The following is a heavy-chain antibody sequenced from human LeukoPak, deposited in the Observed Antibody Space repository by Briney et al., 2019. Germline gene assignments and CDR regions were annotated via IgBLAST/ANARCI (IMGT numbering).Heavy chain of an antibody. Sequence: SETLSLTCTVSGGSISSSSYYWGWIRQPPGKGLEWIGHISYRGTTYYNPSLKSRVAMSVDMSKNQFSLKLNSVTAADTAVYFCARDNEYCSGGSCSLDYWGQGTLVTVSS. CDR1: GGSISSSSYY. CDR3: ARDNEYCSGGSCSLDY. V-gene: IGHV4-39*07. CDR2: ISYRGTT. D-gene: IGHD2-15*01. J-gene: IGHJ4*02.